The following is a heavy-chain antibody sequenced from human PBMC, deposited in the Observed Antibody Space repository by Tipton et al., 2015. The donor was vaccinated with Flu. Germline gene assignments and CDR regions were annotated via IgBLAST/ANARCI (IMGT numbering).Heavy chain of an antibody. D-gene: IGHD2-15*01. CDR2: IYPAGGGI. CDR3: ARDKGGGTYTFDV. V-gene: IGHV1-46*01. J-gene: IGHJ3*01. Sequence: QVQLVQSGAEVKKPGASVKVSCKASGYTFTSYNMHWVRQAPGQGLEWMGIIYPAGGGISYAQKFQGRVIMTRDRSTGTVHMELSSLRSDDTAMYYCARDKGGGTYTFDVWGQGTMVTVPS. CDR1: GYTFTSYN.